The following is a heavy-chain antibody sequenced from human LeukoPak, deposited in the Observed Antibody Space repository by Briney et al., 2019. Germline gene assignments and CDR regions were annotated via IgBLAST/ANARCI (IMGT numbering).Heavy chain of an antibody. CDR1: GFTVSSNY. D-gene: IGHD2-15*01. J-gene: IGHJ4*02. CDR3: ARDRIYCSGGSCPSGYFDY. V-gene: IGHV3-53*01. CDR2: IYSGGST. Sequence: GGSLILSCAASGFTVSSNYMSWVRQAPGKGLEWVSVIYSGGSTYYADSVKGRFTISRDNSKNTLYLQMNSLRAEDTAVYYCARDRIYCSGGSCPSGYFDYWGQGTLVTVSS.